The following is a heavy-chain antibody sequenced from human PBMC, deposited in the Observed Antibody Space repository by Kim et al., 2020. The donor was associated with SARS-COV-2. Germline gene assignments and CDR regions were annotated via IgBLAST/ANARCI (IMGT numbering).Heavy chain of an antibody. D-gene: IGHD3-10*01. CDR3: ATDRAGSYFNF. CDR2: IKSKAAGWTT. V-gene: IGHV3-15*01. J-gene: IGHJ4*02. CDR1: GFSFTHAW. Sequence: GGSLRLSCAASGFSFTHAWMNWVRQAPGKGLEWLGRIKSKAAGWTTEYAAPVKGRFTISRDDSKNTLYLQMNSLKTEDTAVYFCATDRAGSYFNFWGQGTLVTVSS.